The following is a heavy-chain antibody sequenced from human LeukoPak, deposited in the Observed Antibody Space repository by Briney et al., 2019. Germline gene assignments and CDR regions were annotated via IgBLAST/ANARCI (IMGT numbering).Heavy chain of an antibody. CDR1: GGSISSSSSF. D-gene: IGHD6-13*01. Sequence: SEALSLTCTVSGGSISSSSSFWAWIRQPPGKGLEWIGSFYYIGSTNYNPSLKSRVTISVDTSKNQFSLKLSSVTAADTAVYYCARVLRSSSSWHDAFDIWGQGTMVTVSS. V-gene: IGHV4-39*07. CDR2: FYYIGST. J-gene: IGHJ3*02. CDR3: ARVLRSSSSWHDAFDI.